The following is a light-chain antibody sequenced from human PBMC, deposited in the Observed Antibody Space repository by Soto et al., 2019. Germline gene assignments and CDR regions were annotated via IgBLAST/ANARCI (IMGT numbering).Light chain of an antibody. CDR3: QSYDSRLSGHVV. J-gene: IGLJ2*01. CDR1: SSNIGAGYD. CDR2: GDK. V-gene: IGLV1-40*01. Sequence: QSVLTQPPSVSGAPGQRVTISCTGSSSNIGAGYDVPWYQQLPGTAPKLLIYGDKNRPSGVPDRFSGSKSGTTASLAITGLQAEDEADYYCQSYDSRLSGHVVFGGGTKVTVL.